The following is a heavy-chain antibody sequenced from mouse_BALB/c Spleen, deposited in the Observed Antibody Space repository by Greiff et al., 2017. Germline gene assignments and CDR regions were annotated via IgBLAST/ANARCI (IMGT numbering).Heavy chain of an antibody. J-gene: IGHJ4*01. CDR3: ARESYDYGDYYAMDY. Sequence: DVHLVESGGGLVKPGGSLKLSCAASGFTFSSYAMSWVRQSPEKRLEWVAEISSGGSYTYYPDTVTGRFTISRDNAKNTLYLEMSSLRSEDTAMYYCARESYDYGDYYAMDYWGQGTSVTVSS. D-gene: IGHD2-4*01. V-gene: IGHV5-9-4*01. CDR1: GFTFSSYA. CDR2: ISSGGSYT.